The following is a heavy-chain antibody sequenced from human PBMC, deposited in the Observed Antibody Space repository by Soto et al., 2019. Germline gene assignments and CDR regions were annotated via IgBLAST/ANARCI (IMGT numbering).Heavy chain of an antibody. Sequence: GGSLRLSCAASGFTFSSYAMSWVRQAPGKGLEWVSAISGSGGSTYYADSVKGRFTISRDNSKNTLYLQMNSLRAEDXXVYYCAIKGYCSGGSCYSLLGSDWNDDAFDIWGQGTMVTVSS. CDR1: GFTFSSYA. V-gene: IGHV3-23*01. CDR3: AIKGYCSGGSCYSLLGSDWNDDAFDI. D-gene: IGHD2-15*01. CDR2: ISGSGGST. J-gene: IGHJ3*02.